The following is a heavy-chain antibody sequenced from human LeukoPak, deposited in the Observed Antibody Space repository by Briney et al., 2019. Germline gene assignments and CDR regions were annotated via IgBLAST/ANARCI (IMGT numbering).Heavy chain of an antibody. Sequence: ASVKVSCKASGYTFTSYYMHWVRQAPGQGLEWMRIINPSGGSTSYAQKFQGRVTMTRDTSTSTVYMELSSLRPEDTAVYYCAREWAIAVAGPNFDYWGQGTLVTVSS. D-gene: IGHD6-19*01. CDR2: INPSGGST. CDR1: GYTFTSYY. J-gene: IGHJ4*02. CDR3: AREWAIAVAGPNFDY. V-gene: IGHV1-46*01.